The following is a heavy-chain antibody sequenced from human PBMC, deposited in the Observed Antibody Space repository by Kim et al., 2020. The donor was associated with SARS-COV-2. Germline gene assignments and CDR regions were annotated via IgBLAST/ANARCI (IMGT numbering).Heavy chain of an antibody. CDR2: ITGDGETT. Sequence: GGSLRLSCAASGFTFSNYAMMWVRQTPGEGLEWLSGITGDGETTYHADSVKGRFTISRDNSKNTLYLQMNNLRADDTAVYYCAAKTPQYRDYWGQGTLVTVSS. CDR1: GFTFSNYA. J-gene: IGHJ4*02. V-gene: IGHV3-23*01. CDR3: AAKTPQYRDY. D-gene: IGHD3-16*02.